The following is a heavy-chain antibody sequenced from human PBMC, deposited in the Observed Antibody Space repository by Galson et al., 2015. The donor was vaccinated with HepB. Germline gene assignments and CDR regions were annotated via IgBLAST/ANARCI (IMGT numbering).Heavy chain of an antibody. V-gene: IGHV1-58*02. CDR1: GFTFTTSA. CDR2: ILVGSGDT. CDR3: VGLDTSGYRSFDH. J-gene: IGHJ4*02. Sequence: SVKVSCKASGFTFTTSAMQWIRQTRGQRPEWMGWILVGSGDTNYAQTFHERVTITRDMSTNTTYMELSSLRSEDTAVYYCVGLDTSGYRSFDHWGQGTLVTVSS. D-gene: IGHD3-22*01.